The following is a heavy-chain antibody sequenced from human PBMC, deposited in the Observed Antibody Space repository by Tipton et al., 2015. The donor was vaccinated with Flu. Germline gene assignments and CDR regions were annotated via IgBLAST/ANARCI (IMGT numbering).Heavy chain of an antibody. Sequence: QVQLVQSGAEVKKPGASVKVSCKASGYTFSGYFMHWVRQAPGQGLEWMGWIIPKSGDTNYAQNFQGRVTMSRDTSISTAYMELSRLRSDDTAVYYCAGTYTSAWSTFDYWGQGTLVTVSS. V-gene: IGHV1-2*02. CDR3: AGTYTSAWSTFDY. D-gene: IGHD6-19*01. J-gene: IGHJ4*02. CDR2: IIPKSGDT. CDR1: GYTFSGYF.